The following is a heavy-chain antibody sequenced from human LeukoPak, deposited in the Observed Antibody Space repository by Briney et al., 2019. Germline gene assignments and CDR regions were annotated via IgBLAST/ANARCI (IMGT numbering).Heavy chain of an antibody. CDR1: GGSICSSSYY. Sequence: NPSETLSLTCTVSGGSICSSSYYWGWIRQPPGEGLEWIGGIYYSGSTYYNPSLKSRVTISVDTSKNQFSLKLSSVTAADTAVYYCARHYHGDYLGNWFDPWGQGTLVTVSS. CDR3: ARHYHGDYLGNWFDP. J-gene: IGHJ5*02. V-gene: IGHV4-39*01. CDR2: IYYSGST. D-gene: IGHD4-17*01.